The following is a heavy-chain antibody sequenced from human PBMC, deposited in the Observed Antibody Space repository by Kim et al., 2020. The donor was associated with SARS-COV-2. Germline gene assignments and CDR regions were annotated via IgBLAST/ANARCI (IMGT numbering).Heavy chain of an antibody. Sequence: STNYTPSLKSRVTISVDTSKNQFSLKLRSVTAADTAVYYCARDRGNWYDYWGQGTLVTVSS. CDR3: ARDRGNWYDY. CDR2: ST. V-gene: IGHV4-59*01. D-gene: IGHD2-15*01. J-gene: IGHJ4*02.